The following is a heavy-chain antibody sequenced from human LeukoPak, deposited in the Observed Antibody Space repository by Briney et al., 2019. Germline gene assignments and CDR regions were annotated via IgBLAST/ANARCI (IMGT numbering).Heavy chain of an antibody. D-gene: IGHD3-16*01. V-gene: IGHV1-2*02. CDR2: INPNSGAT. J-gene: IGHJ4*01. Sequence: ASVKVSCKASGYTFTSYGSSWVRQAPGQGLEWMGWINPNSGATHYAQSFQARVTMTRDTSIASSYMELTGLESDDTAVYYCARGRRILGGPENAGDFFDFWGQGSLVTVSS. CDR3: ARGRRILGGPENAGDFFDF. CDR1: GYTFTSYG.